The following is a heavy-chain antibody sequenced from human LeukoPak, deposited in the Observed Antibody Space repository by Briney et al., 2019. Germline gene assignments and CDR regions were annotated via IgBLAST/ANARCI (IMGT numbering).Heavy chain of an antibody. J-gene: IGHJ5*02. V-gene: IGHV4-59*08. Sequence: SETLSLTCTVSGGSISGHYWSWIRQSPGMGLEWIGYVYYSGRTNYNPSLKSRVTMSVDTSKNQFSLKLSSVTAADTAVYYCARLNSPGWFDPWGQGTLVTVSS. CDR1: GGSISGHY. CDR2: VYYSGRT. CDR3: ARLNSPGWFDP.